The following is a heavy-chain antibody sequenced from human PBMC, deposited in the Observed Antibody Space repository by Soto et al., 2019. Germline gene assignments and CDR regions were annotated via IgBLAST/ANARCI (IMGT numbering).Heavy chain of an antibody. CDR1: GYTFTSYD. J-gene: IGHJ6*03. Sequence: ASVKVSCKASGYTFTSYDINWVRQATGQGLEWMGWMNPNSGNTGYAQKFQGRVTMTRKTSISTAYMELSSLRSEDTAVYYCARGKYYDFWSGYYRNYYYYYMDVWGKGTTVTVSS. CDR3: ARGKYYDFWSGYYRNYYYYYMDV. D-gene: IGHD3-3*01. CDR2: MNPNSGNT. V-gene: IGHV1-8*01.